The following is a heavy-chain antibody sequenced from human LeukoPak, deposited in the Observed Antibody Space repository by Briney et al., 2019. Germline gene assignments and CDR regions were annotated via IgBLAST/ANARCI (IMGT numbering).Heavy chain of an antibody. J-gene: IGHJ2*01. D-gene: IGHD3-16*01. CDR1: GGSISSGDYS. Sequence: PSQTLSLTCDVSGGSISSGDYSWTWIRQPPGKGLEWIGFIYRSGSTYYSPSLKSRVTISVDRSKNQFSLELTSVTAADTAVYFCARSRRGYWYFDLWGRGTLVSVSS. CDR3: ARSRRGYWYFDL. V-gene: IGHV4-30-2*01. CDR2: IYRSGST.